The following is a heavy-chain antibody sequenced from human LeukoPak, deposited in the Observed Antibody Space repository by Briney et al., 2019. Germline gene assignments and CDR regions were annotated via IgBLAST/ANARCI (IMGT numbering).Heavy chain of an antibody. D-gene: IGHD3-3*01. Sequence: GGSLRLSRAASGFTFSSYGMHWVRQAPGKGLEWVAVIWYDGSNKYYADSVKGRFTISRDNSKNTLYLQMNSLRAEDTAVYYCARAGRFLEWLLDYWGQGTLVTVSS. CDR3: ARAGRFLEWLLDY. V-gene: IGHV3-33*01. CDR1: GFTFSSYG. J-gene: IGHJ4*02. CDR2: IWYDGSNK.